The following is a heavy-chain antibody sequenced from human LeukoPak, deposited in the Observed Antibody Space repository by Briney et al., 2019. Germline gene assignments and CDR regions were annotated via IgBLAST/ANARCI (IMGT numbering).Heavy chain of an antibody. CDR2: IIPILGIA. CDR3: ATRYSSGWYYFDY. D-gene: IGHD6-19*01. V-gene: IGHV1-69*02. CDR1: GGAFSSYT. J-gene: IGHJ4*02. Sequence: SVKVSCKASGGAFSSYTISWVRQAPGQGLEWMGRIIPILGIANYAQKFQGRVTITADKSTSTAYMELSSLRSEDTAVYYCATRYSSGWYYFDYWGQGTLVTVSS.